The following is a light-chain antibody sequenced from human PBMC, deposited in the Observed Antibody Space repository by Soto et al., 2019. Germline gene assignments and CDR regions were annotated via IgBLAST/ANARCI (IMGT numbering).Light chain of an antibody. J-gene: IGLJ2*01. Sequence: QSALTQPRSVSGSPGQSVTISCTGTSSDVGGYNYVSWYQQHPGNAPKLMIYDVSKRPSGVPDRFSGSKSGNTASLTISGLQAEDEADYYCCSYAGTYTFEVFGGGTQLTVL. CDR3: CSYAGTYTFEV. CDR2: DVS. CDR1: SSDVGGYNY. V-gene: IGLV2-11*01.